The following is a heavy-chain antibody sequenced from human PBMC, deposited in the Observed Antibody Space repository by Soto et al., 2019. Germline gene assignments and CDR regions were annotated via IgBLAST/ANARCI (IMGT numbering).Heavy chain of an antibody. Sequence: EVQLLESGGTLVQPGESLRLSCEVSGFSFSSFAMNWVRQAPGEGLEWVSSIRGTATSYADSVKGRFTISRDNSKNTVYLQMNSLRGEDTAAYDCAKCAVLMTTSEEWCNWFVPWGQGTLVIVSS. CDR2: IRGTAT. CDR3: AKCAVLMTTSEEWCNWFVP. V-gene: IGHV3-23*01. J-gene: IGHJ5*02. D-gene: IGHD3-3*01. CDR1: GFSFSSFA.